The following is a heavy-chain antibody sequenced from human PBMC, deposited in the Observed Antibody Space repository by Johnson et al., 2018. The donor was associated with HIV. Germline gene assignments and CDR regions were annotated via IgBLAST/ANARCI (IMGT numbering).Heavy chain of an antibody. Sequence: QVQLVESGGGLVKPGGSLRLSCAASGFTFSTFGMHWVRQAPGKGLEWVAVISYDGSNKYYADSVKGRFTISRDNAKKSLFLQMNSLRVEDTAVYYCARAPGYCGADCSDAFDIWGPGTMVIVSS. CDR1: GFTFSTFG. D-gene: IGHD2-21*02. V-gene: IGHV3-30*03. CDR2: ISYDGSNK. CDR3: ARAPGYCGADCSDAFDI. J-gene: IGHJ3*02.